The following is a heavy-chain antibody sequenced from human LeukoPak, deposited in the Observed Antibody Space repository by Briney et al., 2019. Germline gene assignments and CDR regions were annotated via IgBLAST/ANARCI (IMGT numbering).Heavy chain of an antibody. CDR1: GIISSSYW. CDR2: ISSDGSTT. Sequence: GGSLRLSCAVSGIISSSYWMHWVRQTPGKGLVWVSRISSDGSTTTYADSVKGRFTISRDNAKNTLYLQMNSLRAEDTAVYYCAKGGEQVTWNFQNWGQGTLVTVSS. D-gene: IGHD1/OR15-1a*01. V-gene: IGHV3-74*01. J-gene: IGHJ1*01. CDR3: AKGGEQVTWNFQN.